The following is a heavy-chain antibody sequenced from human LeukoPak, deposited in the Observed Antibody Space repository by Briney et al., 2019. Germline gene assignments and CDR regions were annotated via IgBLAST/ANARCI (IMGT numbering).Heavy chain of an antibody. Sequence: SETLSLTCTVSGGSISSYYWSWIRQPPGKGLEWIGYIYYSGSTNYNPSLKSRVTISVDTSKNQFSLKLSSVTAADTAVYYCARGPYNNYKGGWFDPWGQGTLVTVSS. CDR2: IYYSGST. D-gene: IGHD4-11*01. CDR1: GGSISSYY. J-gene: IGHJ5*02. V-gene: IGHV4-59*01. CDR3: ARGPYNNYKGGWFDP.